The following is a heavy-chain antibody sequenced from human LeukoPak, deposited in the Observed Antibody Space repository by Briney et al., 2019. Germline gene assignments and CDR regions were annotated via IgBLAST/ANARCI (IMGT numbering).Heavy chain of an antibody. D-gene: IGHD2-15*01. CDR1: GYTFTGYY. V-gene: IGHV1-2*02. Sequence: ASVKVSCKASGYTFTGYYMHWVRQAPGQGLEWMGWINPNSGGTNYAQKFQGRVTMTRDTSISTVYMELSRLRSDDTAVYYCARARPYIVVVVAATSGQGWFDPWGQGTLVTVSS. J-gene: IGHJ5*02. CDR3: ARARPYIVVVVAATSGQGWFDP. CDR2: INPNSGGT.